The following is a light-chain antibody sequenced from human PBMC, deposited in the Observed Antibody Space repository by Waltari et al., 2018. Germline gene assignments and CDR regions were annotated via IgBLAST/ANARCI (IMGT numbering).Light chain of an antibody. CDR3: SSYTSTSTVL. V-gene: IGLV2-14*03. J-gene: IGLJ2*01. CDR1: SSDVGGYNY. Sequence: QSDLSQPASMSGSPGQSITISCTGTSSDVGGYNYVSWYQEYPGKAPKLIIYDVKNRSSGVSNRVSGSKSGNTASLTISGLQAEDEADYYCSSYTSTSTVLFGGGTKVTVL. CDR2: DVK.